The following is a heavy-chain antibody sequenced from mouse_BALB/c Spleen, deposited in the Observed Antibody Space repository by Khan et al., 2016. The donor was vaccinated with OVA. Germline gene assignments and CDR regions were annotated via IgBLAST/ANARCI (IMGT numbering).Heavy chain of an antibody. CDR2: ISYSGRT. J-gene: IGHJ2*01. CDR1: GYSITSGYG. V-gene: IGHV3-2*02. Sequence: VQLKQSGPGLVKPSQSLSLTCTVTGYSITSGYGWNWIRQFPGNKLEWMGYISYSGRTNYNPSLKSRISITRDTSKNQFFLQLNSVATEDTATYYCARTARIKYWGQGTTLTVAS. CDR3: ARTARIKY. D-gene: IGHD1-2*01.